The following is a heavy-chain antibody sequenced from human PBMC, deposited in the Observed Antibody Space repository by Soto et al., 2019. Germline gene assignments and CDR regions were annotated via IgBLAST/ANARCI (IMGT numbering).Heavy chain of an antibody. CDR1: GGSISSSNW. CDR2: IYHSGST. J-gene: IGHJ6*02. V-gene: IGHV4-4*02. Sequence: QVQLQESGPGLVKPSGTLSLTCAVSGGSISSSNWWSWVRQPPGKGLEWIGEIYHSGSTNYNPSLTSRVAISVDKSKNQFSLKLSSVTAADTAVYYCARVSGSYCYGMDVWGQGTTVTVSS. CDR3: ARVSGSYCYGMDV. D-gene: IGHD1-26*01.